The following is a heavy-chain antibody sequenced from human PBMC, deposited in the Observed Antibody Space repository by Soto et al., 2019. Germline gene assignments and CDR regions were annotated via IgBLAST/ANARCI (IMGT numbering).Heavy chain of an antibody. CDR3: ARDDLFVDNGLDH. D-gene: IGHD1-1*01. CDR1: GFSFSGHG. J-gene: IGHJ4*02. CDR2: INDGSEE. Sequence: QVQLVESGGGVVRPGTSLRLSCAATGFSFSGHGMHWVRQAPGKGLEWLAVINDGSEEGYADSVRGRFTISRDNARNILYLQMDNLRAEDSALYCARDDLFVDNGLDHWGQGTLVTVSS. V-gene: IGHV3-33*01.